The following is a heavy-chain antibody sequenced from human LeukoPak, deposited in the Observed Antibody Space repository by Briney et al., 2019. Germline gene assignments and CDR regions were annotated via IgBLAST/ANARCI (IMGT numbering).Heavy chain of an antibody. CDR3: ARITGTFDY. CDR1: RFTFTNYR. J-gene: IGHJ4*02. CDR2: IEPDGSKT. V-gene: IGHV3-7*01. Sequence: PGGSLRLSCAASRFTFTNYRMGWVRQAPGKGLEWVANIEPDGSKTYYVGSVGGRFTISRDNAKNLLYLHMNSLRAEDTAVYYCARITGTFDYWGQGTLVTVSS. D-gene: IGHD1-20*01.